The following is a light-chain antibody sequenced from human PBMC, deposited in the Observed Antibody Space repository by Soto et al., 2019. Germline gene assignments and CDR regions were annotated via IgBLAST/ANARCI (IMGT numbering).Light chain of an antibody. CDR2: QTS. V-gene: IGKV3D-11*01. CDR3: HQRQSWHRT. Sequence: EIVFTQSPATLSSFPGDRVTLSCRASQYINTRLAWYQHRPGQAPRLLGYQTSIRAAGIPARFSASGTGTDFTLTISDVQTEDFAVYYCHQRQSWHRTFGQGTKVDI. CDR1: QYINTR. J-gene: IGKJ1*01.